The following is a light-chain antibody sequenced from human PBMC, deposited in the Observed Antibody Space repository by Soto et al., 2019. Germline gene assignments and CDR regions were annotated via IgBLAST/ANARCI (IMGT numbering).Light chain of an antibody. V-gene: IGLV2-14*01. CDR2: EGT. CDR3: SSSTNTNTLVI. CDR1: SGDIGRYKF. Sequence: QSVLTQPASVSGSPGQSVTISCTGTSGDIGRYKFVSWFQQHPGKAPKLLIFEGTNRPSGVSHRFSGSKSGNTASLTIPGLQAEDEAMYFCSSSTNTNTLVIFGGGTKVTVL. J-gene: IGLJ2*01.